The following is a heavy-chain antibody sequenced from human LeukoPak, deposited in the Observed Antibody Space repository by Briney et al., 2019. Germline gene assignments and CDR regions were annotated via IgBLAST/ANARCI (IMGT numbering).Heavy chain of an antibody. Sequence: PSETLSLTCTVSGGSISSYYWRWIRQPAGKGLEWIGRIYTSGSTNYNPSLKSRVTMSVDTSKNQFSLKLSSVTAADTAVYYCARGGRTTVTSGFDYWGQGTLVTVSS. V-gene: IGHV4-4*07. CDR3: ARGGRTTVTSGFDY. D-gene: IGHD4-17*01. CDR1: GGSISSYY. J-gene: IGHJ4*02. CDR2: IYTSGST.